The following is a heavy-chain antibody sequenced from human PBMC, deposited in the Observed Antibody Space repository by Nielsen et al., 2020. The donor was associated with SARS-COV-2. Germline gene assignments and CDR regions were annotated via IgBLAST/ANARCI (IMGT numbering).Heavy chain of an antibody. CDR1: GFTFDDYA. CDR2: ISWNSGSI. D-gene: IGHD3-10*01. J-gene: IGHJ6*03. Sequence: GGSLRLSCAASGFTFDDYAMHWVRQAPGKGLEWVSGISWNSGSIGYADSVKGRFTISRDNAKNSLYLQMNSLRAEDTALYYCATSPGEYYYYYMDVWGKGTTVTVSS. V-gene: IGHV3-9*01. CDR3: ATSPGEYYYYYMDV.